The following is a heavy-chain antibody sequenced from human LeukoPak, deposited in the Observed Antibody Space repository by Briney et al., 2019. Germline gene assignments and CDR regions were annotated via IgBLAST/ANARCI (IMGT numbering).Heavy chain of an antibody. CDR1: GGSISSYY. CDR2: IYYSGST. J-gene: IGHJ4*02. CDR3: ARGRGYSYGILLDY. V-gene: IGHV4-59*01. Sequence: PSETLSLTCTVSGGSISSYYWSWIRQPPGKGLEWIGYIYYSGSTNYNPSLKSRVTISVDTSKNQFSLKLSSATAADTAVYYCARGRGYSYGILLDYWGQGTLVTVSS. D-gene: IGHD5-18*01.